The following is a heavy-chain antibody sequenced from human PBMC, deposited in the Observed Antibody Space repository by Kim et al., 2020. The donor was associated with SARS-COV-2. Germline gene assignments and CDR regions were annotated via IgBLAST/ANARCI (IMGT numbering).Heavy chain of an antibody. D-gene: IGHD2-15*01. V-gene: IGHV3-23*01. Sequence: GGSLRLSCAASGFTFSSYAMSWVRQAPGKGLEWVSAISGSGGSTYYADSVKGRFTISRDNSKNTLYLQMNSLRAEDTAVYYCAKDQAKHQDIVVVVAARYFDLWGRGTLVTVSS. CDR2: ISGSGGST. CDR1: GFTFSSYA. J-gene: IGHJ2*01. CDR3: AKDQAKHQDIVVVVAARYFDL.